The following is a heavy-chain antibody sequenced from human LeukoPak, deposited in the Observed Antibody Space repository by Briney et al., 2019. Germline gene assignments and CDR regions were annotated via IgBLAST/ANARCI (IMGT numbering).Heavy chain of an antibody. V-gene: IGHV4-59*01. Sequence: PSETLSLTCTVSGASISSSYWSWVRQPPGKRLEWIGFIYYNGNTNSNPSLKSRVTISADTSKNQSSLKLTSVTAADTAVYYCVRGNYDNRGYSNAFDIWGQGAMVTVSS. CDR3: VRGNYDNRGYSNAFDI. J-gene: IGHJ3*02. CDR2: IYYNGNT. D-gene: IGHD3-22*01. CDR1: GASISSSY.